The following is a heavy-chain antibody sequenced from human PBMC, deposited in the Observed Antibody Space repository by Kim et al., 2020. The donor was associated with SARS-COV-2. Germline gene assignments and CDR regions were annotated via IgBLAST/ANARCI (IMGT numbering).Heavy chain of an antibody. Sequence: GGSLRLSCAASGFTFSSYAMSWVRQAPGKGLEWVSVIYSGGSSTYYADSVKGRFTISRDNSKNTLYLQMNSLRAEDTAVYYCAKGAGSGWSGNYYYYYGMDVWGQGTTVTVSS. D-gene: IGHD6-19*01. J-gene: IGHJ6*02. CDR1: GFTFSSYA. V-gene: IGHV3-23*03. CDR3: AKGAGSGWSGNYYYYYGMDV. CDR2: IYSGGSST.